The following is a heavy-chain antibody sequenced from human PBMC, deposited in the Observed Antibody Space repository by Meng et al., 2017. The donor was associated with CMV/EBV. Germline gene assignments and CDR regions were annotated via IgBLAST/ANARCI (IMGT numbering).Heavy chain of an antibody. CDR1: GYTFTSYY. CDR2: INPSGGST. V-gene: IGHV1-46*01. D-gene: IGHD3-16*01. J-gene: IGHJ4*02. Sequence: ASVQVSRQASGYTFTSYYMHWVRQAPGQGLEWMGIINPSGGSTSYAQKFQGSVTLTRDTSITTAYMEVRNLRSDDTAVYYCAADILRITAGDYWGQGTLVTVSS. CDR3: AADILRITAGDY.